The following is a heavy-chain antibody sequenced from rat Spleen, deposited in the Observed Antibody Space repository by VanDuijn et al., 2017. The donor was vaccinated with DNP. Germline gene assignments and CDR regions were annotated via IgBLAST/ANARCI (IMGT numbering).Heavy chain of an antibody. J-gene: IGHJ2*01. CDR2: ITSNGGST. CDR1: GFTFSNYV. D-gene: IGHD1-4*01. Sequence: EVQLVESGGGLVQPGRSLKLSCAASGFTFSNYVMAWVRQAPKKGLEWVATITSNGGSTYYRDSVRGRFTISRDNGESSLYLQMNSLWSEDTATYYCTRGSSLPGYLDYWGQGVMVTVSS. CDR3: TRGSSLPGYLDY. V-gene: IGHV5-7*01.